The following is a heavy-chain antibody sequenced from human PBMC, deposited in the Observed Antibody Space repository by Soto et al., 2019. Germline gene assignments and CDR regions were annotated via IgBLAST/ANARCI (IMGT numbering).Heavy chain of an antibody. D-gene: IGHD2-15*01. V-gene: IGHV1-18*01. CDR2: ISAYNGNT. CDR3: ARGERYCSGGSCYPSPYYYGMDV. J-gene: IGHJ6*02. CDR1: GYTFTSYG. Sequence: ASVKVSCKASGYTFTSYGISWVRQAPGQGLEWMGWISAYNGNTNYAQKLQGRVTMTTDTSTSTAYMELRSLRSDDTAVYYCARGERYCSGGSCYPSPYYYGMDVRGQGTTVTVSS.